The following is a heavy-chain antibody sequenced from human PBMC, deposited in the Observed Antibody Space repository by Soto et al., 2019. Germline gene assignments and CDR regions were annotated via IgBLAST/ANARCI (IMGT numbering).Heavy chain of an antibody. CDR1: GDTFNFYT. CDR2: SIPMLGMS. J-gene: IGHJ4*02. V-gene: IGHV1-69*02. Sequence: QVQLVQSGAEVKKPGSPVRVSCTASGDTFNFYTISWVRQVPGPGPEWLGRSIPMLGMSNYAQKFHGKVTMRTDTSTSTVSMTLSGLTSEDTAVYYCATYYGSGSTHFDYWGQGTLVTVSS. D-gene: IGHD3-10*01. CDR3: ATYYGSGSTHFDY.